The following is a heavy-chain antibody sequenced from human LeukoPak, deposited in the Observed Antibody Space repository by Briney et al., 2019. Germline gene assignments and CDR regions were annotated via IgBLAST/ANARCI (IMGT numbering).Heavy chain of an antibody. V-gene: IGHV3-21*01. CDR3: AREESGGRLLRELDY. D-gene: IGHD6-25*01. J-gene: IGHJ4*02. Sequence: GGSLRLSCAASGFTFSSYSMNWVRQAPGKGLEWVSSISSSSSYIYYADSVKGRFTISRDNAKNSLYLQMNSLRAEDTAVYYCAREESGGRLLRELDYWGQGTLVTVSS. CDR2: ISSSSSYI. CDR1: GFTFSSYS.